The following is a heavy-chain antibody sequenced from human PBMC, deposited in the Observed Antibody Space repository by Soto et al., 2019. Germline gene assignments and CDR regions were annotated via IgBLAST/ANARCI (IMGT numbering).Heavy chain of an antibody. CDR1: GGSISSDSSY. CDR3: ARHERGNVFDR. Sequence: QLQLQESGPGLVKPSETLSLTCTVSGGSISSDSSYWGWIRQPPGKGLEWIGSIHYSGSTHYNLSLKSRVTISMDTSKNQNSLKLTSLTAAYTAVYYCARHERGNVFDRWGQGTLVTVSS. V-gene: IGHV4-39*01. J-gene: IGHJ5*02. CDR2: IHYSGST.